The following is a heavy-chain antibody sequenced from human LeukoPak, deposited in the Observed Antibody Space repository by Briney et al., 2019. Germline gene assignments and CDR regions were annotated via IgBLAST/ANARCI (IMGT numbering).Heavy chain of an antibody. CDR1: GFTFSSYA. J-gene: IGHJ6*03. Sequence: GGSLRLSCAASGFTFSSYAMHWVRQAPGKGLEWVAVISYDGSNKYYADSVKGRFTISRDNSKNTLYLQMNSLRAEDTAVYYCAKCPGLENYYYYYYMDVWGKGTTVTISS. D-gene: IGHD1-1*01. CDR2: ISYDGSNK. CDR3: AKCPGLENYYYYYYMDV. V-gene: IGHV3-30*04.